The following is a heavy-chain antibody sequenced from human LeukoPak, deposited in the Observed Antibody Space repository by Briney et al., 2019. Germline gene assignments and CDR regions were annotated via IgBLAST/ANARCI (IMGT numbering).Heavy chain of an antibody. CDR3: ARDLLDYDILTGYYRHLGFDI. CDR1: GYTFTGYY. D-gene: IGHD3-9*01. J-gene: IGHJ3*02. CDR2: INPNSGGT. V-gene: IGHV1-2*02. Sequence: ASVKVSCKASGYTFTGYYMHWVRQAPGQGLEWMGWINPNSGGTNYAQKFQGRVTMTRDTSISTAYMELSRLRSDDTAVYYCARDLLDYDILTGYYRHLGFDIWGQGTMVTVSS.